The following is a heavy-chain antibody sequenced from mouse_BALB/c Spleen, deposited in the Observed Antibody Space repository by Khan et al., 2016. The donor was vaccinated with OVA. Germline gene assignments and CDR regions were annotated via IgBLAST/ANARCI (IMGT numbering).Heavy chain of an antibody. CDR1: GYTFTDYA. CDR2: ISTYYGDV. Sequence: QVQLQQSGAELVRPGVSVKISCKGSGYTFTDYAMHWVKQSHAKSLEWIGVISTYYGDVDYRQKFKGKATMTVDRSSSTAYMELARLTSGDSAIYYCARGGKFAYWGQGTLVTVSA. CDR3: ARGGKFAY. V-gene: IGHV1S137*01. J-gene: IGHJ3*01. D-gene: IGHD1-1*02.